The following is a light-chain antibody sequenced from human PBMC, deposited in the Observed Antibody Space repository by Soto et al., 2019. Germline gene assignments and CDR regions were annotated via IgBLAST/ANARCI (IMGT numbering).Light chain of an antibody. V-gene: IGKV3-20*01. CDR1: QSVGSD. CDR2: ETS. J-gene: IGKJ5*01. CDR3: QQYGSSPIT. Sequence: EIVMTQSPATLSVSPGERATLSCRASQSVGSDLAWYQQKPGQAPRLVIYETSTRANGIPDRFSGSGSGTDFTLTISRLEPEDFAVYYCQQYGSSPITFGQGTRLEI.